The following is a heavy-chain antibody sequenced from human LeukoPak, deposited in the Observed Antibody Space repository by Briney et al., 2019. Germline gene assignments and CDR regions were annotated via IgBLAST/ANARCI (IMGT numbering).Heavy chain of an antibody. V-gene: IGHV1-46*01. D-gene: IGHD2-8*01. CDR2: INPSGGST. CDR3: ASVYLHGMDV. CDR1: GYIRTTYY. J-gene: IGHJ6*02. Sequence: ASEKVSCKASGYIRTTYYMHWVRQAAGQWLEWMAIINPSGGSTNYAQKFQGRVTMTRDTPTNTVYMELSSLRTEDTAVYYCASVYLHGMDVWGQGTTVTVSS.